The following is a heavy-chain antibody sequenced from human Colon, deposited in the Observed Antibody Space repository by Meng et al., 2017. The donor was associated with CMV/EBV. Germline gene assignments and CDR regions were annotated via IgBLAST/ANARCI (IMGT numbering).Heavy chain of an antibody. J-gene: IGHJ6*02. D-gene: IGHD2-2*01. Sequence: SETLSLTCTVSGGSISSYYWSWIRQPPGKGLEWIGYIYYSGSTNYNPSLKSRVTISVDTSKNQFSLKLSSVTAADTAVYYCARAAGYCSSTSCYQSGMDVWGQGTTVTVS. V-gene: IGHV4-59*01. CDR1: GGSISSYY. CDR2: IYYSGST. CDR3: ARAAGYCSSTSCYQSGMDV.